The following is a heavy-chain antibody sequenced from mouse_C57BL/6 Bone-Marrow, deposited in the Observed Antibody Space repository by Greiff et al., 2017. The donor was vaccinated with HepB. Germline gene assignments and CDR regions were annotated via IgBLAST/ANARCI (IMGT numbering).Heavy chain of an antibody. V-gene: IGHV5-17*01. CDR2: ISSGSSTI. D-gene: IGHD2-14*01. Sequence: EVKLVESGGGLVKPGGSLKLSCAASGFTFSDYGMHWVRQAPEKGLEWVAYISSGSSTIYYADTVKGRFTISRDNAKNTLFLQMTSLRSEDTAMYYCARRRYGGYFDVWGTGTTVTVSS. CDR1: GFTFSDYG. CDR3: ARRRYGGYFDV. J-gene: IGHJ1*03.